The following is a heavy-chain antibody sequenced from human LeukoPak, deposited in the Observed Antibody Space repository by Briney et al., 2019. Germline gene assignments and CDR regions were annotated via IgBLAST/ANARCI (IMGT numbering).Heavy chain of an antibody. D-gene: IGHD3-10*01. Sequence: KPSETLSLTCTVSGGSISSTSYYWGWIRQPPGKGLEWIGSIHYSGSTYYNPSLRSRVTISVDTSKNQFSLKLSSVTAADTAVYYCASPATYYYGSGSYEPFDYWGQGTLVTVSS. J-gene: IGHJ4*02. CDR3: ASPATYYYGSGSYEPFDY. V-gene: IGHV4-39*01. CDR1: GGSISSTSYY. CDR2: IHYSGST.